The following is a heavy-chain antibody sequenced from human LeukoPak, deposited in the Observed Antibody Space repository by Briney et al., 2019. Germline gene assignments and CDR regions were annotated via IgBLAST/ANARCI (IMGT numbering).Heavy chain of an antibody. V-gene: IGHV4-39*01. CDR3: ARHYYGSTGYYYFDY. CDR2: MYYSGST. CDR1: GDSITGSSYY. J-gene: IGHJ4*02. Sequence: SETLSLTCTVSGDSITGSSYYWGWIRQPPGKGLEWIGSMYYSGSTYSNPSLKSRVTISVDTSKNQFSLKLSSVTAADTAVYYCARHYYGSTGYYYFDYWGQGTLVTVSS. D-gene: IGHD3-22*01.